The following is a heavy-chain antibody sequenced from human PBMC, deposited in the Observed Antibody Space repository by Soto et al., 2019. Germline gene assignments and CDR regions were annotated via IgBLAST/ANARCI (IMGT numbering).Heavy chain of an antibody. Sequence: GGSLRLSCAASGFTFNTYGMHWVRQAPGKGLEWVAVIWYDGSLKYYADSVKGRFTISRDNSKNTLYLQINSLRAEATAVYYCARARVYTYGPPTYWGQGTRVT. CDR1: GFTFNTYG. CDR2: IWYDGSLK. CDR3: ARARVYTYGPPTY. D-gene: IGHD5-18*01. J-gene: IGHJ4*02. V-gene: IGHV3-33*01.